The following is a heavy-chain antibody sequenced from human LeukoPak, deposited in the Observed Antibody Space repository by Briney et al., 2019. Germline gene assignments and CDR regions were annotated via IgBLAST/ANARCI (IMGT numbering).Heavy chain of an antibody. D-gene: IGHD6-13*01. Sequence: GGSLRLSCAASGFTFTTYAMSWVRQAPGKGLEWVSAISGRGDNTYYADSAKGRFTSSRDNSKNTLYLQMNSLRAEDTAVYYCAKKGAAGMNLDYWGQGTLVTVSS. J-gene: IGHJ4*02. CDR1: GFTFTTYA. V-gene: IGHV3-23*01. CDR2: ISGRGDNT. CDR3: AKKGAAGMNLDY.